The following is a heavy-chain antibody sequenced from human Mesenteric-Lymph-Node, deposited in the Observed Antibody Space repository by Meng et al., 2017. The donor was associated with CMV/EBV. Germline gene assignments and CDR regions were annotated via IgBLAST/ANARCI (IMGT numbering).Heavy chain of an antibody. CDR3: AREGGDILTGYGYFDY. D-gene: IGHD3-9*01. CDR1: GGSVSSGSYY. J-gene: IGHJ4*02. CDR2: IYYSGST. Sequence: SETLSLTCTVSGGSVSSGSYYWSWIRQPPGKGLEWIGYIYYSGSTNYNPSLKSRVTISVDTSKNQFSLKLSSVTAADTAVYYCAREGGDILTGYGYFDYWGQGTLVTVSS. V-gene: IGHV4-61*01.